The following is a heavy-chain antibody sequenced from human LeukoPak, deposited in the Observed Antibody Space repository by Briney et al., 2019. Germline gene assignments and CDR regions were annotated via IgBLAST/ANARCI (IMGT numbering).Heavy chain of an antibody. Sequence: PGRSLRLYCTASGFTFADHPMTWFRQAPGKGLEWVGFIRGKHYDGTTEYAASVKGRFTISRDDSKSVAYLQMNSLKTEDTAVYYCTRGNWNPGYWGQGTLVTVSS. CDR1: GFTFADHP. V-gene: IGHV3-49*03. J-gene: IGHJ4*02. CDR3: TRGNWNPGY. CDR2: IRGKHYDGTT. D-gene: IGHD1-20*01.